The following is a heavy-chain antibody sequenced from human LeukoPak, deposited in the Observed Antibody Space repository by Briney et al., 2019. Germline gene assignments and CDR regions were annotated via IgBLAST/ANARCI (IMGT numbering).Heavy chain of an antibody. V-gene: IGHV4-59*01. CDR2: ISDTGKT. Sequence: PSETLSLTCSVSGASLSSYYWDWLRQSPGKGLEWIGYISDTGKTDSNPSLKSRVNTSLDMSKKQYSLTLRSVTAADSAAYCCATGYYEPFATWGPGILVTVSS. D-gene: IGHD3-22*01. CDR1: GASLSSYY. J-gene: IGHJ5*02. CDR3: ATGYYEPFAT.